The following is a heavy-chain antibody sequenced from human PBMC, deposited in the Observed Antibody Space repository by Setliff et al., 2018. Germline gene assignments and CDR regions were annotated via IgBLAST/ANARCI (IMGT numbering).Heavy chain of an antibody. J-gene: IGHJ4*02. D-gene: IGHD3-22*01. CDR2: ISPYTGNI. CDR1: GYTFTDFG. V-gene: IGHV1-18*01. CDR3: ARINFYVSSGYYYAPDY. Sequence: ASVKVSCKASGYTFTDFGINWVRQAPGQGLEWMGWISPYTGNIYSAQRFQGRVTLTTDASTSTAYLEVRSLTSDDTAIYYCARINFYVSSGYYYAPDYWGPGTLVTVSS.